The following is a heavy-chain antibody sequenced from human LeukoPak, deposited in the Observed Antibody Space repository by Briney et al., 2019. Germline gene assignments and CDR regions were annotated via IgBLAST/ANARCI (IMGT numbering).Heavy chain of an antibody. V-gene: IGHV3-23*01. D-gene: IGHD3-10*01. CDR2: ISGSGGST. J-gene: IGHJ5*02. Sequence: QSGGALRLSCAASGFTFSSYTMSWVRQAPGKGLEWVSAISGSGGSTYYADSVKGRFTISRDNSTNTLYLQMNSLRAGDTAVYYCAKELRKRVSMVRGVPFPFDPWGQGTLVTVSS. CDR1: GFTFSSYT. CDR3: AKELRKRVSMVRGVPFPFDP.